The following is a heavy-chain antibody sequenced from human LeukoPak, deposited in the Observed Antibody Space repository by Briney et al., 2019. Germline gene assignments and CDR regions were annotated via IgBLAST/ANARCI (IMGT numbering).Heavy chain of an antibody. V-gene: IGHV4-34*01. D-gene: IGHD6-19*01. CDR3: ARPRRLIDAFDI. Sequence: SETLSLTCAVYGGSFSGYYWSWIRQPPGKGLEWIGEINHSGSTNYNPSLKSRVTISVDTSKNQFSLKLSSVTAADTAVYYCARPRRLIDAFDIWGQGTMVTVSS. J-gene: IGHJ3*02. CDR1: GGSFSGYY. CDR2: INHSGST.